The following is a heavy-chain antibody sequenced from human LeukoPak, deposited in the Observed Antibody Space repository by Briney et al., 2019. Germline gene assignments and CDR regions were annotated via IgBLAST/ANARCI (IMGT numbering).Heavy chain of an antibody. J-gene: IGHJ4*02. Sequence: GGSLRLSCAASGFTFTNAWLSWAGQPPGKGLEWVGRIKSKTDGVTTDYAAPVKGRFTISRDDSKNTLYLQMNSLKTEDTAMYYCTTAGSGYHYWGQGTLVTVSS. CDR2: IKSKTDGVTT. D-gene: IGHD3-22*01. CDR1: GFTFTNAW. V-gene: IGHV3-15*01. CDR3: TTAGSGYHY.